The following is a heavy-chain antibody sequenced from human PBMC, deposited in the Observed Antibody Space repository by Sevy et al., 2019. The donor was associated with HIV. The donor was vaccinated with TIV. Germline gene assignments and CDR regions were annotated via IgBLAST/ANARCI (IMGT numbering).Heavy chain of an antibody. CDR1: GFTFSDSY. V-gene: IGHV3-11*04. CDR3: ARGGYGYNLFDY. Sequence: GGSLRLSCAASGFTFSDSYMSWVRQAPGKGLEWVSYISTTGHDIYYADSVKGRFTISRDNAKNSLRLQMNSPGVEDTAVYFCARGGYGYNLFDYWGRGTLVTVSS. D-gene: IGHD5-12*01. CDR2: ISTTGHDI. J-gene: IGHJ4*02.